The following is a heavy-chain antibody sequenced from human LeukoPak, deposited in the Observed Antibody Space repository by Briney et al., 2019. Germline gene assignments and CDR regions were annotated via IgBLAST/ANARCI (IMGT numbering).Heavy chain of an antibody. CDR1: GGSISTSSYY. D-gene: IGHD1-1*01. J-gene: IGHJ4*02. V-gene: IGHV4-39*07. CDR3: ARDRGTWNDDGFDY. Sequence: SETLSLTCTVSGGSISTSSYYWGWVRQPPGKGLEWIGNIFYSGSTYYSPSLKSRVTMSVDTSKNQFSLKLSSVTAADTAVYYCARDRGTWNDDGFDYWGQGTLVTVSS. CDR2: IFYSGST.